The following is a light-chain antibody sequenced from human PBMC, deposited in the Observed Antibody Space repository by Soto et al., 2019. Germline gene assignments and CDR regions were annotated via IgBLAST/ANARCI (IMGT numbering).Light chain of an antibody. CDR2: EGS. CDR1: SSDVGSYNL. J-gene: IGLJ2*01. Sequence: QSALTQPASVSGSPGQSITISCTGTSSDVGSYNLVSWYQQHPGKAPKLMIYEGSKRPSGVSNRFSGSKSGNTASLTISWLQAEDEADYYCCSYAGSSTFDVVFGGGTKVTVL. V-gene: IGLV2-23*01. CDR3: CSYAGSSTFDVV.